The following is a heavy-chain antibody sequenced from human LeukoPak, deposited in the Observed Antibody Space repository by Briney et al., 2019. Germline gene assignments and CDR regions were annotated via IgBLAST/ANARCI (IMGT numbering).Heavy chain of an antibody. CDR3: AKEGIWYGHYVGYFDF. D-gene: IGHD4-17*01. CDR1: GFTFSSYG. CDR2: ISGSGSST. V-gene: IGHV3-23*01. J-gene: IGHJ4*02. Sequence: GGSLRLSCAASGFTFSSYGMSWVRQAPGKGLEWVSAISGSGSSTYYAASVKGRFTISRDNSKNTLYLQMNSLRAGDTAMYYCAKEGIWYGHYVGYFDFWGQGILVTVSS.